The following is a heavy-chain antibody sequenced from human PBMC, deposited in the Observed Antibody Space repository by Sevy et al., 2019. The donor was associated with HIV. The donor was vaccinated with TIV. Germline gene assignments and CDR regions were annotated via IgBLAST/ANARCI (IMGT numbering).Heavy chain of an antibody. D-gene: IGHD3-22*01. Sequence: GGSLRLSCAASGFTFSSYAMHWVRQAPGKGLEWVAVISYDGSNKYYADSVKGRFTISRDNSKNTLYLQMNSLRAEDTAVYYSARDKYYDSSGYYTPRNQYFQHWGQGTLVTVSS. J-gene: IGHJ1*01. CDR2: ISYDGSNK. V-gene: IGHV3-30-3*01. CDR1: GFTFSSYA. CDR3: ARDKYYDSSGYYTPRNQYFQH.